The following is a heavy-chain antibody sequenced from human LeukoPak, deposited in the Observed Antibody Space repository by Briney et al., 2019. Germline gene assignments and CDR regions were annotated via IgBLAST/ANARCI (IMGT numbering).Heavy chain of an antibody. V-gene: IGHV3-21*01. J-gene: IGHJ6*02. D-gene: IGHD6-13*01. CDR1: GFTFSSYS. CDR3: ARGSSSQNYYYYYGMDV. Sequence: SGGSLRLSCAASGFTFSSYSMNWVRQAPGKGLEWVSSISSSSSYIYYADSGKGRFTISRDNAKNSLYLQMNSLRAEDTAVYYCARGSSSQNYYYYYGMDVWGQGTTVTVSS. CDR2: ISSSSSYI.